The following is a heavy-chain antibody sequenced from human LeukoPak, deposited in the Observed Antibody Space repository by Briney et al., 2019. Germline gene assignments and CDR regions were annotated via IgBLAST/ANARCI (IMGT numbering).Heavy chain of an antibody. J-gene: IGHJ4*02. CDR2: ISYDGSNK. V-gene: IGHV3-30*04. Sequence: GGSLRLSCAASGFTFSSYAMHWVRQAPGKGLEWVAVISYDGSNKYYADSVKGRLTISRDNAKNSLYLQINSLRAEDTAVYYCARVLLWLGELSVLGARQYYFDYWGQGTLVTVSS. CDR3: ARVLLWLGELSVLGARQYYFDY. D-gene: IGHD3-10*01. CDR1: GFTFSSYA.